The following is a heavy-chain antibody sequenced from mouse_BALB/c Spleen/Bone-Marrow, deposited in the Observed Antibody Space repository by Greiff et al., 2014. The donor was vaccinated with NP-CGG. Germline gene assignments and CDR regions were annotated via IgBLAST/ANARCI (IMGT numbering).Heavy chain of an antibody. CDR1: GYTFTSYY. V-gene: IGHV1S56*01. CDR3: AGEANWNFDY. CDR2: IYPGNVNT. J-gene: IGHJ2*01. D-gene: IGHD4-1*01. Sequence: QVHVKQSGPELVKPGASVRISCKAAGYTFTSYYIHWVKQRPGQGLEWIGWIYPGNVNTKYNEKFKGKATLTADKSSSTAYIQRSSLTSEDSAVYFCAGEANWNFDYWGQGTTLTVSS.